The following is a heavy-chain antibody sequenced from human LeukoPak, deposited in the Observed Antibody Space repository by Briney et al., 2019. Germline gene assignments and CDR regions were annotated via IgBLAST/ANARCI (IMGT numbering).Heavy chain of an antibody. V-gene: IGHV3-15*01. Sequence: GGSLRLSCAASGFTFSNAWMSWVRQAPGKGLEWVGHIKATPDGGTTEYGAPVKGRFTISRDDSKNTLYLQMNSLKSEDTAVYFCTTLPGYSYGYLQDYRGQGTLVTVSS. D-gene: IGHD5-18*01. CDR3: TTLPGYSYGYLQDY. J-gene: IGHJ4*02. CDR2: IKATPDGGTT. CDR1: GFTFSNAW.